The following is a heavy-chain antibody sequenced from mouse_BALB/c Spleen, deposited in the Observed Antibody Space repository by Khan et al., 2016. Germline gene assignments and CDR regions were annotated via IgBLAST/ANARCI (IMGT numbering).Heavy chain of an antibody. CDR3: ARSNRYDVWFAY. Sequence: EVQLQESGPSLVKPSQTLSLTCSVTGDSITSGYWNWIRKFPGNKLEYMGYINYSGSTHYYPFLKSRLSITRDTSKNQYYLQLNSVTTEDTATYYGARSNRYDVWFAYWGQGTLVTVST. CDR1: GDSITSGY. V-gene: IGHV3-8*02. CDR2: INYSGST. D-gene: IGHD2-14*01. J-gene: IGHJ3*01.